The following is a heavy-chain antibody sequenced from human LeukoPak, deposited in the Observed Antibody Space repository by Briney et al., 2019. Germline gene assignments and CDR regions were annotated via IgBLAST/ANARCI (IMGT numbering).Heavy chain of an antibody. Sequence: AESLTLSCAASGFSFSTYSMTWVRQAPGRGLEWVSAIDGSGRYIYYRDSVQGRSTNSRDNSKNTLFLQMNSLTAEDSAVYYCAKNYAPGNAFYDYWGQGVLVTVSS. J-gene: IGHJ4*02. CDR1: GFSFSTYS. CDR3: AKNYAPGNAFYDY. CDR2: IDGSGRYI. D-gene: IGHD3-10*01. V-gene: IGHV3-23*01.